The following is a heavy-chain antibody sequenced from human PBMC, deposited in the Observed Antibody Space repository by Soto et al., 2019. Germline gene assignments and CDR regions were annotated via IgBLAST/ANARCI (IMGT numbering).Heavy chain of an antibody. CDR3: AKDRVKWELVSDAFDI. J-gene: IGHJ3*02. CDR1: GFTFSSYG. Sequence: GGSLRLSCAASGFTFSSYGMHWVRQAPGKGLEWVAVISYDGSNKYYADSVKGRFTISRDNSKNTLYLQMNSLRAEDTAVYYCAKDRVKWELVSDAFDIWGQGTMVTVSS. CDR2: ISYDGSNK. D-gene: IGHD1-26*01. V-gene: IGHV3-30*18.